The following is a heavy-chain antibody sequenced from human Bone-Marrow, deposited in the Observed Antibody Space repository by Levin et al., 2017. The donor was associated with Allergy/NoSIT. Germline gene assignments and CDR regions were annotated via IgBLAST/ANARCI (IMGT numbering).Heavy chain of an antibody. CDR1: GFTFSSYW. D-gene: IGHD5-18*01. J-gene: IGHJ4*02. CDR3: AGGLYSYGYIRLDY. V-gene: IGHV3-7*04. CDR2: IKQDGSQT. Sequence: GGSLRLSCAASGFTFSSYWMSWVRQAPGKGLEWVANIKQDGSQTYYVDSVRGRFTISRDNAKNSLFLQMNSLRAEDTAVYYCAGGLYSYGYIRLDYWGQGTLVTVSS.